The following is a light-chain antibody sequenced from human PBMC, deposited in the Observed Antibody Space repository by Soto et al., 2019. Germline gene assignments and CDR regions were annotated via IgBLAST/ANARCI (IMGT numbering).Light chain of an antibody. CDR1: SSNIGSNT. Sequence: QSVLTQPPSASGTPGQRVTISCSGSSSNIGSNTVNWHQHLPGTAPKLLIDSDNQRPSGVPDRFSGSKSGTSASLAISGLQSEDEADYSCAAWDDSLNGPVFGGGTKLTVL. V-gene: IGLV1-44*01. CDR3: AAWDDSLNGPV. CDR2: SDN. J-gene: IGLJ2*01.